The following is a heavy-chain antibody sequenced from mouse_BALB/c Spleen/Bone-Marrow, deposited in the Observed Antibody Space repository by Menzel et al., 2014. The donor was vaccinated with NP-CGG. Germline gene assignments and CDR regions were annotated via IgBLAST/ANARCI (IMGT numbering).Heavy chain of an antibody. CDR2: INPDSSTI. CDR3: APNWDRGFAY. Sequence: EVKLVESGGGLVQPGGSLKLSCAASGFDFSRYWMSWVRQAPGKGLEWIGEINPDSSTINYTPSLKDKFIISRDNAKNTLYLRMSKVRSEDTALYYCAPNWDRGFAYWGQGTLVTVSA. J-gene: IGHJ3*01. D-gene: IGHD4-1*01. CDR1: GFDFSRYW. V-gene: IGHV4-1*02.